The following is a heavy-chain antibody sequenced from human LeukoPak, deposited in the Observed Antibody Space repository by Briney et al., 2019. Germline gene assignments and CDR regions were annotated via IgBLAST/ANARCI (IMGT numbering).Heavy chain of an antibody. CDR3: ARHKGGYCSSTSCYPSLCDY. V-gene: IGHV5-51*01. J-gene: IGHJ4*02. Sequence: ESLKISCKGSGYSFTSYWIGWVRQMPGKGLEWMGIIYPGDSDTRYGPSFQGQVTISADKSISTAYLQWSSLKASDTAMYYCARHKGGYCSSTSCYPSLCDYWGQGTLVTVSS. D-gene: IGHD2-2*01. CDR2: IYPGDSDT. CDR1: GYSFTSYW.